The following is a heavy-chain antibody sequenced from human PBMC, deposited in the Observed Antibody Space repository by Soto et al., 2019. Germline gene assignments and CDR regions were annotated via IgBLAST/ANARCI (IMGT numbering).Heavy chain of an antibody. CDR3: ARDLYYYDSSGYYNPDDAFDI. D-gene: IGHD3-22*01. V-gene: IGHV1-69*08. CDR1: GGTFSSYT. J-gene: IGHJ3*02. CDR2: IIPILGIA. Sequence: QVQLVQSGAEVKKPGSSVKVSCKASGGTFSSYTISWVRQAPGQGLEWMGRIIPILGIANYAQKFQGRVTITADKSTSTAYMELSSLRSENTVVYYCARDLYYYDSSGYYNPDDAFDIWGQGTMVTVSS.